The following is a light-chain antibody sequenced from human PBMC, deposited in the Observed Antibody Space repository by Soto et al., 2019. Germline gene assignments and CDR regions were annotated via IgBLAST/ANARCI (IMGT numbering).Light chain of an antibody. V-gene: IGLV1-47*01. Sequence: QSVLTQPPSASATPGQRVTISCSGSTSNIEKFYVYWYQQLPGTAPKLLVYRDNQRPSGVPDRFSGSKSGNTASLTISGLQADDEGDYYCSSKTSSSSPFVFGTGTKVTVL. CDR1: TSNIEKFY. J-gene: IGLJ1*01. CDR3: SSKTSSSSPFV. CDR2: RDN.